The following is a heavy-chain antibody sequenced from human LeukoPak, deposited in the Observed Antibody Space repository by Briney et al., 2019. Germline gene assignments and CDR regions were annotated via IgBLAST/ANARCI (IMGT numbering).Heavy chain of an antibody. CDR2: INHSGST. D-gene: IGHD3-22*01. J-gene: IGHJ4*02. Sequence: KASETLSLTCTVSRGSISGSIRSYYWSWLRQPPGKGLGWIGEINHSGSTNYNPSLKSRVTISVDTSKNQFSLKLSSVTAADTAVYYCARGEQYYYDSSGYYVFDYWGQGTLVTVSS. V-gene: IGHV4-34*01. CDR3: ARGEQYYYDSSGYYVFDY. CDR1: RGSISGSIRSYY.